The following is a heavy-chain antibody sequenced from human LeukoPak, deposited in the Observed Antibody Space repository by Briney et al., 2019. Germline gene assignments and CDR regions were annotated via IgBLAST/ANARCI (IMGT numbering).Heavy chain of an antibody. CDR2: IYYSGST. J-gene: IGHJ5*02. CDR1: GGSISSGGYY. Sequence: SETLSLTCTVSGGSISSGGYYWSWIRQHPGKGLEWIGYIYYSGSTYYNPSLKSRVTISVDTSKNQFSLKLSSVTAADTAVYYCAGDVVVPAINSGWFDPWGQGTLVTVSS. D-gene: IGHD2-2*01. V-gene: IGHV4-31*03. CDR3: AGDVVVPAINSGWFDP.